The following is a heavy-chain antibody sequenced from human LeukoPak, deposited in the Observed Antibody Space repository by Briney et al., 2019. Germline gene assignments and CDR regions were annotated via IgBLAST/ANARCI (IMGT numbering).Heavy chain of an antibody. D-gene: IGHD3-3*01. Sequence: GGSLRLSCAASGFTFSSYAMHWVRQAPGKGLEWVAVISYDGSNKYYADSVKGRFTISRDNSKNTLYLQMNSLRAEDTAVYYCARDFTIFGVVILDYWGQGTLVTVSS. CDR2: ISYDGSNK. CDR3: ARDFTIFGVVILDY. CDR1: GFTFSSYA. J-gene: IGHJ4*02. V-gene: IGHV3-30-3*01.